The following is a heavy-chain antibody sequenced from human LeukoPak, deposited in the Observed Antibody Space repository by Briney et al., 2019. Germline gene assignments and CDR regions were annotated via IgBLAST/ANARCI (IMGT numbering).Heavy chain of an antibody. CDR2: IYYSGST. V-gene: IGHV4-39*07. J-gene: IGHJ4*02. D-gene: IGHD6-13*01. Sequence: SETLSLTCTVSGGSISSSRDYWAWLRQPPGKGLEWIANIYYSGSTNYNPSLKSRVTISVDTSKNQFSLKLSSVTAADTAVYYCARDKQQLGYHYDYWGQGTLVTVSS. CDR3: ARDKQQLGYHYDY. CDR1: GGSISSSRDY.